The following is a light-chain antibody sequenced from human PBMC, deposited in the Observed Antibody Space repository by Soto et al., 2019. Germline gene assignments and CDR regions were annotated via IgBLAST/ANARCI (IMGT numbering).Light chain of an antibody. CDR3: QQYGSSPS. CDR2: GIS. CDR1: QSVTSNY. Sequence: EVVMTQSPATLSVSPGERATLSCRASQSVTSNYLAWYQQKPGQAPRLLIYGISNRATGVPDRFSGSGSGTDFTLTISRLEPEDFSVYYCQQYGSSPSFGGGTKVDIK. V-gene: IGKV3-20*01. J-gene: IGKJ4*01.